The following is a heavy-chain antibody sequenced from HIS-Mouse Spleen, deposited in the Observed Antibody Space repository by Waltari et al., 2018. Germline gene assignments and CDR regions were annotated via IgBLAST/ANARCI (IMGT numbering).Heavy chain of an antibody. V-gene: IGHV3-30*18. J-gene: IGHJ6*02. D-gene: IGHD1-26*01. CDR3: AKLCGSYPDGMDV. Sequence: QVQLVESGGGVVQPGRSLRPAFAASGFTFSSYGLPWVPRAPGKGLEWVAVISYDGSNKYYADSVKGRFTISRDNSKNTLYLQMNSLRAEDTAVYYCAKLCGSYPDGMDVWGQGTTVTVSS. CDR1: GFTFSSYG. CDR2: ISYDGSNK.